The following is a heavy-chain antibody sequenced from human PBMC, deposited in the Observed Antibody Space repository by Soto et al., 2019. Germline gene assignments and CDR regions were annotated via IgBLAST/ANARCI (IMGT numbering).Heavy chain of an antibody. J-gene: IGHJ4*02. D-gene: IGHD6-6*01. CDR3: ARAPKVSGSSQTRPDF. CDR1: GGSVNGYY. Sequence: SETLSLTCAVYGGSVNGYYWNWIRQPPGKGLEWIGEISQSGNTNYSPSLKSRVSISIDTSMKQFSLNLASVSAADTAVYYCARAPKVSGSSQTRPDFWGQGTLVTVSS. V-gene: IGHV4-34*01. CDR2: ISQSGNT.